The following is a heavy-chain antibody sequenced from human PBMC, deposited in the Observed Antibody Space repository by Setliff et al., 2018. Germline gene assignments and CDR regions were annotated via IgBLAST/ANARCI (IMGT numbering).Heavy chain of an antibody. J-gene: IGHJ4*02. V-gene: IGHV4-61*09. Sequence: SETLSLTCTVSGDSISSRTYYWSWIRQPAGKGLEWIGHIYTSWSTKYDPSLESRAIMSVDASKNQISLKLNSVTAADTAVYYCAKGGTYRYFDFWGQGALVTVSS. D-gene: IGHD1-26*01. CDR2: IYTSWST. CDR3: AKGGTYRYFDF. CDR1: GDSISSRTYY.